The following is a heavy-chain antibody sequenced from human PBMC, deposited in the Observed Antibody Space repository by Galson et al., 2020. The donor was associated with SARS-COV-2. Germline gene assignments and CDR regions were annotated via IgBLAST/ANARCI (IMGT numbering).Heavy chain of an antibody. CDR3: ARDRGSGTSSYGADP. V-gene: IGHV3-48*02. Sequence: GESLKISCAASGFIFGSSSMNWVRQAPGEGLEWIAYISSSGGNRYYADSVKGRFTISRDNAKNSLYLKMKSLRDEDTAVYYCARDRGSGTSSYGADPWGQGTLVTVSS. CDR1: GFIFGSSS. CDR2: ISSSGGNR. J-gene: IGHJ5*02. D-gene: IGHD1-26*01.